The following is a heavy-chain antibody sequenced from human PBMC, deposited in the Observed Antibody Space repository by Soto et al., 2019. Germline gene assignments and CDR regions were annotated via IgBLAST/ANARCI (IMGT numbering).Heavy chain of an antibody. J-gene: IGHJ6*02. V-gene: IGHV3-23*01. D-gene: IGHD2-15*01. CDR1: GFTFSSYA. Sequence: GGSLRLSCAASGFTFSSYAMSWVRQAPGKGLEWVSAISGSGGSTYYADSVKGRFTISRDNSKNTLYLQMNSLRAEDTAVYYCAKVGYCSGGSCYPAYYYYGMDVWGQGTTVTVSS. CDR3: AKVGYCSGGSCYPAYYYYGMDV. CDR2: ISGSGGST.